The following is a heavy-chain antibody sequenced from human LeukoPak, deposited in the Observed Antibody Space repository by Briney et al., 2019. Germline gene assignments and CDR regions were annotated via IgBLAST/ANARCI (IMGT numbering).Heavy chain of an antibody. CDR2: IYTSGST. CDR3: ARAERGYSYGYVGY. CDR1: GGSISSGSYY. V-gene: IGHV4-61*02. D-gene: IGHD5-18*01. Sequence: SETLSLTCTVSGGSISSGSYYWSWIRQPAGKGLEWIGRIYTSGSTNYNPSLKSLVTISVDTSKNAYSLMLSSVTAADTAVSYCARAERGYSYGYVGYWGQGTLVTVSS. J-gene: IGHJ4*02.